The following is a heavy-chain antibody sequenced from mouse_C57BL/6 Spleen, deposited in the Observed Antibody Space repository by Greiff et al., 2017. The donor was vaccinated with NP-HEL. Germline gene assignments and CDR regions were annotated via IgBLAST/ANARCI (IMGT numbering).Heavy chain of an antibody. D-gene: IGHD1-1*01. J-gene: IGHJ4*01. CDR2: ISSGSSTI. V-gene: IGHV5-17*01. CDR3: ARRPGSRYYAMDY. Sequence: EVKVVESGGGLVKPGGSLKLSCAASGFTFSDYGMHWVRQAPEKGLEWVAYISSGSSTIYYADTVKGRFTISRDNAKNTLFLQMTSLRSEDTAMYYCARRPGSRYYAMDYWGQGTSVTVSS. CDR1: GFTFSDYG.